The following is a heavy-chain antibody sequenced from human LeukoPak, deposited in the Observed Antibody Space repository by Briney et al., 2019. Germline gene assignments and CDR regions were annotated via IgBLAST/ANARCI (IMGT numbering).Heavy chain of an antibody. CDR2: IIPIFGTA. D-gene: IGHD3-10*01. V-gene: IGHV1-69*13. Sequence: AASVKVSCKASGGTFSSYAISWVRQAPGQGLEWMGGIIPIFGTANYAQKFQGRVTITADESTSTAYMELSSLRSEDTAVYYCARAYYGSGSPLDYWGQGTLVTVSS. J-gene: IGHJ4*02. CDR3: ARAYYGSGSPLDY. CDR1: GGTFSSYA.